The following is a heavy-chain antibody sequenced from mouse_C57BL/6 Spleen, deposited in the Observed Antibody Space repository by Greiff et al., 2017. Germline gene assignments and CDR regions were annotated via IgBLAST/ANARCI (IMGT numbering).Heavy chain of an antibody. CDR1: GYTFTDYN. Sequence: EVQRVESGPELVKPGASVKMSCKASGYTFTDYNMHWVKQSHGKSLEWIGYINPNNGGTSYNQKFKGKATLTVNKSSSTAYMELRSLTSEDSAVYYCARDGEYGYRFDYWGQGTTLTVSS. J-gene: IGHJ2*01. CDR3: ARDGEYGYRFDY. CDR2: INPNNGGT. V-gene: IGHV1-22*01. D-gene: IGHD2-2*01.